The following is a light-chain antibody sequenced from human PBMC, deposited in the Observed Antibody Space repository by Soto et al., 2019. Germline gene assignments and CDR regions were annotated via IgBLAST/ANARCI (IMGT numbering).Light chain of an antibody. Sequence: EIVLTQSPATLSLSPGERATLSCRASQSVSSYLAWYQQKPGQAPRLLIYDASNRATGIPARFSGSGSGTDLTITISSLAPEDFALYYCQQRSDWISFGQGTRLEIE. CDR1: QSVSSY. J-gene: IGKJ5*01. CDR2: DAS. CDR3: QQRSDWIS. V-gene: IGKV3-11*01.